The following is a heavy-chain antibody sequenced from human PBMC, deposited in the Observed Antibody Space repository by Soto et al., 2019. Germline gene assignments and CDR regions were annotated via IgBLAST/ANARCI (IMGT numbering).Heavy chain of an antibody. Sequence: GGSLRLSCAASGFTFSSYWMSWVRQAPGKGLEWVANIKQDGSEKYYVDSVKGRFTISRDNAKNSLYLQMNSLRAEDTAVYYCARVACYGSSTSCNYYYYYYMDVWGKGTTVTVSS. CDR2: IKQDGSEK. CDR1: GFTFSSYW. J-gene: IGHJ6*03. D-gene: IGHD2-2*01. V-gene: IGHV3-7*01. CDR3: ARVACYGSSTSCNYYYYYYMDV.